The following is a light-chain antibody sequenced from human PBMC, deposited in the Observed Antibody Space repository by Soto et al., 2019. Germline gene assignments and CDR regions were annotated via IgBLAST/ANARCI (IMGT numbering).Light chain of an antibody. V-gene: IGLV1-47*01. Sequence: QSVLTQPTSASGTPGQRVTISCSGSSSNIGSNYVYWYQQLPGTAPKLLIYRNNQRPSGVPDRFSGSKSGTSASLAISGLRSEDEADYYCAAWDDSLSGYYVFGTGTKLTVL. CDR2: RNN. J-gene: IGLJ1*01. CDR3: AAWDDSLSGYYV. CDR1: SSNIGSNY.